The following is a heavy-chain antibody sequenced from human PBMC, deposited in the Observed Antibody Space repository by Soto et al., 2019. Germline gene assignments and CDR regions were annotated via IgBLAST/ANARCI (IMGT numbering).Heavy chain of an antibody. V-gene: IGHV1-18*04. J-gene: IGHJ5*02. CDR2: INGFSSNT. Sequence: QVHLVQSGAEVRKPGASVKVSCKASGYTFTSYGISWVRQAPGQGLEWMGWINGFSSNTHYAENLQGRVTMTTDTGTSTAYMELRSLRSDDTAMYYCARASIRGVTSSPWGQGTLVTVSS. CDR1: GYTFTSYG. CDR3: ARASIRGVTSSP. D-gene: IGHD3-10*01.